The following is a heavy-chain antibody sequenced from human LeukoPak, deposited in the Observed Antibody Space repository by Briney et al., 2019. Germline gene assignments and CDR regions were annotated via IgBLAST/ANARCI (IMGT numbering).Heavy chain of an antibody. CDR3: ARDHPGLFGVVIEPPDY. V-gene: IGHV3-48*01. CDR1: GFTFNRYS. J-gene: IGHJ4*02. Sequence: PGASLRLSCAASGFTFNRYSMNWVRQAPGKGLEWVSYISSSGTTIYYADSVQGRFIISRDNARNSLYLQMNSLRAEDTAVYYCARDHPGLFGVVIEPPDYWGQGTLVTVSS. CDR2: ISSSGTTI. D-gene: IGHD3-3*01.